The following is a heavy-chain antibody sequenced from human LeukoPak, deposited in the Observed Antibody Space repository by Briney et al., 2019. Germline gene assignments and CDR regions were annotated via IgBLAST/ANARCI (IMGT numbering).Heavy chain of an antibody. J-gene: IGHJ4*02. CDR2: IYYSGST. Sequence: SETLSLTCTVSGGSISSSSYYWGWIRQPPGKGLEWIGSIYYSGSTYYNPSLKSRVTISVDTSKNQFSLKLSSVTAADTAVYYCARGRYDILTGYYYKGLDYWGQGTLVTVSS. D-gene: IGHD3-9*01. V-gene: IGHV4-39*07. CDR3: ARGRYDILTGYYYKGLDY. CDR1: GGSISSSSYY.